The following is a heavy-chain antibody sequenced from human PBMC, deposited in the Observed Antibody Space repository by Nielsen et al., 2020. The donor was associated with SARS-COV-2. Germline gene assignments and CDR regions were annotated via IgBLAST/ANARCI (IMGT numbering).Heavy chain of an antibody. Sequence: GESLKISCAASGFTFSSYGMHWVRQAPGKGLEWVAVISYDGSNKYYADSVKGRFTISRDNSKNTLYLQMNSLRAEDTAVYYCARDGQDYGGNYYFDYWGQGTLVTVSS. CDR3: ARDGQDYGGNYYFDY. D-gene: IGHD4-23*01. V-gene: IGHV3-30*03. CDR1: GFTFSSYG. CDR2: ISYDGSNK. J-gene: IGHJ4*02.